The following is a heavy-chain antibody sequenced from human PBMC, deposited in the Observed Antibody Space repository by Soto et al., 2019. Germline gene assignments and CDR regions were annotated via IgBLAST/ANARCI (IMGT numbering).Heavy chain of an antibody. CDR1: GYSISSGYY. CDR2: IYHSGST. J-gene: IGHJ4*02. Sequence: XETLALTCAVSGYSISSGYYWCWIRQPPGKGLEWIGSIYHSGSTYYNPSLKSRVTISVDTSKNQFSLKLSSVTAADTAVYYCARHLYRRHSSGYFYWGQGTLVTVSS. D-gene: IGHD3-22*01. CDR3: ARHLYRRHSSGYFY. V-gene: IGHV4-38-2*01.